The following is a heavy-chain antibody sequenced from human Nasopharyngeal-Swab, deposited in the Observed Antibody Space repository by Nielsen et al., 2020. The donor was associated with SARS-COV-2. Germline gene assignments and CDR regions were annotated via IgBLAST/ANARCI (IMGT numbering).Heavy chain of an antibody. CDR2: ISGSGGST. CDR3: ARDLARGYYGMDV. D-gene: IGHD3-10*01. V-gene: IGHV3-23*01. J-gene: IGHJ6*02. CDR1: GFTFSSYA. Sequence: GGSLRLSCAASGFTFSSYAMSWVPQAPGKGLEWVSAISGSGGSTYYADSVKGRFTISRDNSKNTLYLQMNSLRAEDTAVYYCARDLARGYYGMDVWGQGTTVTVSS.